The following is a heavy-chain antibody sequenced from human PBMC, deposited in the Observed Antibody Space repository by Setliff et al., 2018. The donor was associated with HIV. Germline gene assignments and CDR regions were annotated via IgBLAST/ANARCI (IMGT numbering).Heavy chain of an antibody. CDR1: GYTFTGYF. CDR2: INPYSGVT. CDR3: AREGVVLAAIPERWFDP. J-gene: IGHJ5*02. Sequence: ASVKVSCKSSGYTFTGYFLHWVRQAPGQGLEVMGWINPYSGVTKYAQKFQGRVTMTGDTSISTAYMELSRLRSDDTAVYYCAREGVVLAAIPERWFDPWGQGTLVTVSS. V-gene: IGHV1-2*02. D-gene: IGHD2-15*01.